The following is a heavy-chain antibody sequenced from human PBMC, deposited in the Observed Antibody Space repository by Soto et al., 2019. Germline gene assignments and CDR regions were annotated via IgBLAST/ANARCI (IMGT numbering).Heavy chain of an antibody. CDR1: GYTFTNYA. CDR3: ARIADCSTTSCSFPSRFHIRGYYYYYGLDV. Sequence: ASVKVSCKASGYTFTNYAMHWVRQAPGQRLEWMGWINAGNGNSNYAQKYHGRVTMTTDTSTSTAYMEMSSLRSDDTAVYYCARIADCSTTSCSFPSRFHIRGYYYYYGLDVWGQGTMVTVSS. D-gene: IGHD2-2*01. V-gene: IGHV1-3*01. J-gene: IGHJ6*02. CDR2: INAGNGNS.